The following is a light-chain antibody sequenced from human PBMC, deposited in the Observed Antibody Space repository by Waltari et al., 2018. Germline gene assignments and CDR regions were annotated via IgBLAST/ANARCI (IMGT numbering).Light chain of an antibody. Sequence: EILLTQSPATLSLSPGERATLSCRASQSVSSYLGWYQQKHGQAPRLLIYDASNRATGIPARFSGSGSGTDFTLTISSLEPEDFAVYYCQQRSNWPGTFGQGTKLEI. CDR3: QQRSNWPGT. V-gene: IGKV3-11*01. J-gene: IGKJ2*01. CDR2: DAS. CDR1: QSVSSY.